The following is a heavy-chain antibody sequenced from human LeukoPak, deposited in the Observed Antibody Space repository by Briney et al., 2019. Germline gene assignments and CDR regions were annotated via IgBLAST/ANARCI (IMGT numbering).Heavy chain of an antibody. CDR2: ISSSSSYI. CDR3: AREAGYSSSWYYFDY. J-gene: IGHJ4*02. CDR1: GFTFSSYS. V-gene: IGHV3-21*01. Sequence: GGSLRLSCAASGFTFSSYSMNWVRQAPGKGLEWVSSISSSSSYIYYADSVKGRFTISRDNAKSSLYLQMNSLRAEDTAVYYCAREAGYSSSWYYFDYWGQGTLVTVSS. D-gene: IGHD6-13*01.